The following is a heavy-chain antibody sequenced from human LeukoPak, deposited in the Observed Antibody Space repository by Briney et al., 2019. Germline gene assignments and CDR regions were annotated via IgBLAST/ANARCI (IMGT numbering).Heavy chain of an antibody. V-gene: IGHV3-48*04. CDR3: AKAPGSSGYYYPFDY. D-gene: IGHD3-22*01. Sequence: GGSLRLSCAASGFTVSSNYMSWVRQAPGKGLEWVSYISSTSSTIYYADSVKGRFTISRDNAKNSLYLQMNSLRAEDTALYYCAKAPGSSGYYYPFDYWGQGTLVTVSS. J-gene: IGHJ4*02. CDR2: ISSTSSTI. CDR1: GFTVSSNY.